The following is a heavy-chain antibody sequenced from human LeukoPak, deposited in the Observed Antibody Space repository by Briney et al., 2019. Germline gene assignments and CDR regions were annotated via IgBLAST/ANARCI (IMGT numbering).Heavy chain of an antibody. CDR1: GGSISSGSYY. Sequence: PSETLSLTCTVSGGSISSGSYYWSWIRQPAGKGLEWIGRIYTSGSTNYNPSLKSRVTISVDTSKNQFSLKLSSVSAADTAVYYCARSVRGAMSGYYYYMDVWGKGTTVTISS. CDR3: ARSVRGAMSGYYYYMDV. V-gene: IGHV4-61*02. J-gene: IGHJ6*03. CDR2: IYTSGST. D-gene: IGHD3-10*01.